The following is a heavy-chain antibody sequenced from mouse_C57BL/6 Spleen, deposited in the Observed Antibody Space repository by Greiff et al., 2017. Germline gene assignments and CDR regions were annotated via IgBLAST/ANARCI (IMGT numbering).Heavy chain of an antibody. D-gene: IGHD1-1*01. J-gene: IGHJ1*03. Sequence: VQLVESGPGLVQPSQSLSITCTVSGFSLTSYGVHWVRQSPGKGLEWLGVIWSGGSTDYNAAFISRLSISKDNSKSQVFFKMNSLQADDTAIYYCARNGRYFDVWGTGTTVTVSS. V-gene: IGHV2-2*01. CDR2: IWSGGST. CDR1: GFSLTSYG. CDR3: ARNGRYFDV.